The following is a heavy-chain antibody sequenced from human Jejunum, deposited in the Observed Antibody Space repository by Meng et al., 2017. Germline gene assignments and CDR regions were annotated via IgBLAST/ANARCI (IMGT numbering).Heavy chain of an antibody. CDR2: IYYGGST. Sequence: QLPPQESGPGLVKPSETLSLACIVSGGSISSTSYYWAWIRQPPGMGLEWIGSIYYGGSTYYNPSLKSRVTISVDTSKGQFSLNLNSVTAADTAVYYCARGIAVAGKYYFDYWGHGTLVTVSS. D-gene: IGHD6-19*01. CDR3: ARGIAVAGKYYFDY. CDR1: GGSISSTSYY. V-gene: IGHV4-39*07. J-gene: IGHJ4*01.